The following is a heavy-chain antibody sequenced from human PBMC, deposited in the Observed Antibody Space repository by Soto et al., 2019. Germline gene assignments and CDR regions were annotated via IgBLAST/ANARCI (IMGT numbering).Heavy chain of an antibody. V-gene: IGHV3-33*01. CDR2: IWYDGSNK. Sequence: GGSLRLSCAASGFTFSSYGMHWVRQAPGKGLEWVAVIWYDGSNKYYADSVKGRFTISRDNSKNTLYLQMNSLRAEDTAVYYCARTYYDFWSGYSPPGYWGQGTLVTVSS. CDR3: ARTYYDFWSGYSPPGY. D-gene: IGHD3-3*01. J-gene: IGHJ4*02. CDR1: GFTFSSYG.